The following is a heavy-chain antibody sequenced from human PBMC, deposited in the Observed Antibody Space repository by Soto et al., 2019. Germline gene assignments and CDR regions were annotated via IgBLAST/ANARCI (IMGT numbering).Heavy chain of an antibody. J-gene: IGHJ3*02. CDR1: GFTFSSYA. CDR3: ARDWRGSHDAFDI. D-gene: IGHD1-26*01. Sequence: GGSLRLSCAASGFTFSSYAMHWVRQAPGKGLEWVAVISYDGSNKYYADSVKGRFTISRDNSKNTLYLQMNSLRAEDTAVYYCARDWRGSHDAFDIWGQGTMVTGSS. V-gene: IGHV3-30-3*01. CDR2: ISYDGSNK.